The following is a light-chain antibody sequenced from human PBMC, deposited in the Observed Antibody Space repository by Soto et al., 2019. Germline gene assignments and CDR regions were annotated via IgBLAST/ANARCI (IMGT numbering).Light chain of an antibody. Sequence: IQLTQSPSSLSASVGDRVTITCRASQGISSYLAWYQQKPGKAPKLLIYAAFTLQSGVPSRFSGSGSGTEFTLTISSLQPDDFATYYCQQYNSMWTFGQGTKVDIK. V-gene: IGKV1-9*01. CDR1: QGISSY. CDR2: AAF. CDR3: QQYNSMWT. J-gene: IGKJ1*01.